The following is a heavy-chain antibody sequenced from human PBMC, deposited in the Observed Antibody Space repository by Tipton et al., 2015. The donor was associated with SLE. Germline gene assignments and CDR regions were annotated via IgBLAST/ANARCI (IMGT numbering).Heavy chain of an antibody. J-gene: IGHJ5*02. CDR3: TRGGRGDGANPFDP. V-gene: IGHV4-59*12. Sequence: LRLSCTVSYDSISSYFWSWVRQPPGQGLEWIGYVYYSGTTDYNPSLKSRVIISLHTSQNQFSLKLTSVTVADTAVYYCTRGGRGDGANPFDPWGQGTLVTVSS. CDR1: YDSISSYF. D-gene: IGHD4/OR15-4a*01. CDR2: VYYSGTT.